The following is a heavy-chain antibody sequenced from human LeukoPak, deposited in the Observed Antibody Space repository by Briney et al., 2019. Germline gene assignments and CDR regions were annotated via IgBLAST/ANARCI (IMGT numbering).Heavy chain of an antibody. CDR1: GFTVSTNY. D-gene: IGHD1/OR15-1a*01. Sequence: GGSLRLSCSASGFTVSTNYMTWIHQAPGKGLEWVSVIYSGGSTYYADSVKNRFTISRDNAKNTGYLQMNSLRGEDTAVYHCATDHETIFEIRGQGTLVTVSS. CDR3: ATDHETIFEI. V-gene: IGHV3-66*01. CDR2: IYSGGST. J-gene: IGHJ4*02.